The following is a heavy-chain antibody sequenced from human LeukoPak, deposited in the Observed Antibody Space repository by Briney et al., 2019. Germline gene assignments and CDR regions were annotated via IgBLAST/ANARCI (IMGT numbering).Heavy chain of an antibody. CDR1: GGSISSGGYC. V-gene: IGHV4-30-2*01. D-gene: IGHD3-3*01. J-gene: IGHJ3*02. Sequence: PSETLSLTCTVSGGSISSGGYCWSWIRQPPGKGLEWIGDIFHSGSTYYNPSLKSRVTISVDRSKNQFSLKLSSVTAADTAVYYCARGTGTRITIFGVVISAFDIWAKGQWSPSLQ. CDR2: IFHSGST. CDR3: ARGTGTRITIFGVVISAFDI.